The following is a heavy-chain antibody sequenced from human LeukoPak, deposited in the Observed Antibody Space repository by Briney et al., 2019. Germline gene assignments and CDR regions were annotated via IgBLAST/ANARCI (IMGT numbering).Heavy chain of an antibody. D-gene: IGHD3-10*01. CDR1: GYTFTSYY. Sequence: ASVKVSCKASGYTFTSYYMHWVRQAPGQGLEWMGIINPSGGSTSYAQEFQGRVTMTRDTSTSTVYMELSSLRSKDTAVYYCAREAWFGELLYYYYGMDVWGQGTTVTVSS. V-gene: IGHV1-46*01. CDR3: AREAWFGELLYYYYGMDV. CDR2: INPSGGST. J-gene: IGHJ6*02.